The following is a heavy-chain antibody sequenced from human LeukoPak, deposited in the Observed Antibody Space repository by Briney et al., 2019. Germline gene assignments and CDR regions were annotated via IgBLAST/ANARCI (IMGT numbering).Heavy chain of an antibody. J-gene: IGHJ6*03. V-gene: IGHV1-69*13. CDR1: GYTFTSYA. D-gene: IGHD3-9*01. CDR3: ARGSPHYDILVFYYYYMDV. Sequence: SVKVSCKASGYTFTSYAISWVRQAPGQGLEWMGGIIPIFGTANYAQKFQGRVTITADESTSTAYMELSSLRSEDTAVYYCARGSPHYDILVFYYYYMDVWGKGTTVTISS. CDR2: IIPIFGTA.